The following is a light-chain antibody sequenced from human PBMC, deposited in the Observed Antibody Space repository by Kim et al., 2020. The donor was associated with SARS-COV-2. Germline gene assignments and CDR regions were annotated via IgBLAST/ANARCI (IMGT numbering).Light chain of an antibody. CDR3: QQYNDYSPWT. Sequence: DTQMTQSPSTLSASVGDRVTITCRASQSINNWLAWYQQKPGKAPKLLIYKASSLESGVPSRFSGSGSGTEFTLTISSLQPDDFATYYCQQYNDYSPWTFGQGTKVDIK. CDR2: KAS. CDR1: QSINNW. J-gene: IGKJ1*01. V-gene: IGKV1-5*03.